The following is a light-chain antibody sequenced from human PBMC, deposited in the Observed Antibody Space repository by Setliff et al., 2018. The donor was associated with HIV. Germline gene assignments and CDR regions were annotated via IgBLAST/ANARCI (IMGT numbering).Light chain of an antibody. V-gene: IGLV2-11*01. CDR3: CSYAGSHTFV. CDR2: DVI. J-gene: IGLJ1*01. CDR1: GNDVGGYDY. Sequence: QSVLTQPRSVSGSPGQSVTISCTGTGNDVGGYDYVSWHQHHPGKAPKLMIYDVIKRPSGVPDRFSGSKSGNTASLTISGLQAEDEADYYCCSYAGSHTFVFGTGTKVTVL.